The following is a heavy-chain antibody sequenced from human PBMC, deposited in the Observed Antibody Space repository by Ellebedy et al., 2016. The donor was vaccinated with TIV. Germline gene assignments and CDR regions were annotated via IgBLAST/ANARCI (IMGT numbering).Heavy chain of an antibody. CDR3: ARGLSVSGANPTFDF. Sequence: GESLKISCAASGFIFSSYGMHWVRQAPGKGLEWVAVIWYDGSNTYYADSVKGRLIISRDNSRDTLYLQMNSLRAEDTAVYYCARGLSVSGANPTFDFWGQGTLVTVSS. CDR1: GFIFSSYG. J-gene: IGHJ4*02. V-gene: IGHV3-33*01. CDR2: IWYDGSNT. D-gene: IGHD3-16*02.